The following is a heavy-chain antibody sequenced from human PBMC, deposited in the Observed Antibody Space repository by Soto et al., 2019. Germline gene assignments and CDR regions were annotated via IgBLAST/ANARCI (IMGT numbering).Heavy chain of an antibody. CDR3: ANDMWELLSFVLLAY. V-gene: IGHV3-30*18. J-gene: IGHJ4*01. CDR1: GFTFSRYA. CDR2: ISYDGSNK. Sequence: GGSLRLSCEASGFTFSRYAMHWVRQAPGKGMEWVALISYDGSNKYYADSVKGRFTISRDNSRNTLYMQMNSLRAEDTAVYYCANDMWELLSFVLLAYWGHGTLVTVSS. D-gene: IGHD1-26*01.